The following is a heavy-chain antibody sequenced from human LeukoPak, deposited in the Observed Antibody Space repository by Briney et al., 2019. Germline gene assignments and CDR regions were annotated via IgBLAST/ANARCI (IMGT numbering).Heavy chain of an antibody. Sequence: SKSLSLTCTVSGGSISSYYRSWVRQPPGKGLEWIAYIYYSGSTNYKSYFKSGVTTSVDSSKNQFSLKLSSVTAADTAVYYCARTTEVGYSYGYFYYYYMDVWGKGATVTISS. D-gene: IGHD5-18*01. J-gene: IGHJ6*03. CDR1: GGSISSYY. V-gene: IGHV4-59*01. CDR3: ARTTEVGYSYGYFYYYYMDV. CDR2: IYYSGST.